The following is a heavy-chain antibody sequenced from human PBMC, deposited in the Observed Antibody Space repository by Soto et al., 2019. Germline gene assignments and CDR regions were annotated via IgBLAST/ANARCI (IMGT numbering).Heavy chain of an antibody. CDR1: GGSISSSSYY. CDR3: AAQDIVVVVAADTFDY. CDR2: IYYSGST. Sequence: SETLSLTCTVSGGSISSSSYYWGWIRQPPGKGLEWIGSIYYSGSTYYNPSLKSRVTISVDTSKNQFSLKLSSVTAADTAVYYCAAQDIVVVVAADTFDYWGQGTLVTVSS. D-gene: IGHD2-15*01. V-gene: IGHV4-39*01. J-gene: IGHJ4*02.